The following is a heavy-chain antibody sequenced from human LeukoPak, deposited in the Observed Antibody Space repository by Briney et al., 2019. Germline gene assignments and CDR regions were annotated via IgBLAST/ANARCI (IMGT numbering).Heavy chain of an antibody. D-gene: IGHD5-18*01. CDR3: ASGGMDTTMVTEFDY. Sequence: GGSLRLSCAASGFTFRNSWMHWVRQAPGKGLVWVSRINSDGSSTSYADSVKGRFTISRDNAKNTLYLQMNSLRAEDTAVYYCASGGMDTTMVTEFDYWGQGTLVTVSS. V-gene: IGHV3-74*01. CDR2: INSDGSST. CDR1: GFTFRNSW. J-gene: IGHJ4*02.